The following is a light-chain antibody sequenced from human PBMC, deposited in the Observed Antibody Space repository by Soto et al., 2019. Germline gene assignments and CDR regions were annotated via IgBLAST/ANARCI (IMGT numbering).Light chain of an antibody. V-gene: IGLV6-57*04. Sequence: NFMLTQPHSVSESPGKTVTISCTRSSGSIGSNYVQWYQQRPGSAPTTVIYEDKQRPSGVPDRFSGSTDGSSNSASLTISGLQTEDEADYYCQSYDSRLSGYVFGSGTKVTVL. CDR1: SGSIGSNY. CDR3: QSYDSRLSGYV. J-gene: IGLJ1*01. CDR2: EDK.